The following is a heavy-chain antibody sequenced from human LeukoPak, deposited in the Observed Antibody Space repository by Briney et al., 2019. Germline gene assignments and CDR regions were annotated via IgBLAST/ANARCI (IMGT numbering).Heavy chain of an antibody. Sequence: SETLSLTCAVYGGSFSGYYWSWIRQPPGKGLEWIGEINHSGSTNYNPSLKSRVTISVDTSKNQFSLKLSSVTAADTAVYYCARDFGRAYGDKFDYWGQGTLVTVSS. V-gene: IGHV4-34*01. D-gene: IGHD4-17*01. J-gene: IGHJ4*02. CDR3: ARDFGRAYGDKFDY. CDR2: INHSGST. CDR1: GGSFSGYY.